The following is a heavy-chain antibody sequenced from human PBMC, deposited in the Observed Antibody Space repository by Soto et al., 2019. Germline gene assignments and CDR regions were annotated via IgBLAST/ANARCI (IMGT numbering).Heavy chain of an antibody. V-gene: IGHV3-48*03. D-gene: IGHD2-21*02. CDR3: AGLSVTGGVDV. Sequence: EVRLEESGGGFVQRGGALRLSCVFSGLTSSGIELNWVRQAAGKGLEWLSYISASGDTVDYIDSVRGRFTISRDNAKQSLFLQMSALRVEDTAVYYCAGLSVTGGVDVWGQGTTVTVSS. CDR2: ISASGDTV. J-gene: IGHJ6*02. CDR1: GLTSSGIE.